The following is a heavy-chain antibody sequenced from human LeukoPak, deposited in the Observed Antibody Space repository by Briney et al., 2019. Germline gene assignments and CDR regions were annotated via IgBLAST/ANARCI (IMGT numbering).Heavy chain of an antibody. CDR3: AKTRDIVVVRQLGVDY. V-gene: IGHV3-23*01. Sequence: GGSLRLSCAASGFTFSSSAMSWVRQAPGKGLEWVSNISGSGSGGSTYYADSVKGRFTISRDNSKNTLYLQMNSLRAEDTAVYYCAKTRDIVVVRQLGVDYWGQGTLVTVSS. CDR1: GFTFSSSA. J-gene: IGHJ4*02. CDR2: ISGSGSGGST. D-gene: IGHD2-2*01.